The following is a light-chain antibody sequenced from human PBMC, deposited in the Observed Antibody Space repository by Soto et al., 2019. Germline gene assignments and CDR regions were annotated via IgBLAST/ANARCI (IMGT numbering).Light chain of an antibody. CDR3: CSYAGSITWV. CDR1: SRDVGSYNL. J-gene: IGLJ2*01. Sequence: QSVLTQPASVSGSPGQSITISCTGTSRDVGSYNLVSWYQQHPGKAPKLMIYEGSKRPSGVSNRFSGSKSGNTASLTISGLQAEDESDYYCCSYAGSITWVFGGGTKLTVL. V-gene: IGLV2-23*01. CDR2: EGS.